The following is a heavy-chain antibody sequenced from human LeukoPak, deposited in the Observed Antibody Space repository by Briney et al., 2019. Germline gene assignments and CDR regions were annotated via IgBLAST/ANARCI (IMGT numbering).Heavy chain of an antibody. CDR2: ISSGGTTI. CDR1: AFTFSTSS. D-gene: IGHD1-1*01. CDR3: ARTIGTDRYFDY. Sequence: GGSLRLSCAASAFTFSTSSMNWVRQAPGKGLEWVSYISSGGTTIYYADSVKGRFTISRDNAKNSLFLQMNSLRVEDTAVYYCARTIGTDRYFDYWGQGTLVTVPS. J-gene: IGHJ4*02. V-gene: IGHV3-48*01.